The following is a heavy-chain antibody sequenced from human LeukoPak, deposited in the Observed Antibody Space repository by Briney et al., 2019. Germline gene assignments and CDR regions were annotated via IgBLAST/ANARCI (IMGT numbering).Heavy chain of an antibody. D-gene: IGHD6-6*01. CDR2: ISGSGGST. CDR3: ASNPLYSVLSSSSGDQI. Sequence: GGSLRLSCAASGFTFSSYWMSWVRQAPGKGLEWVSAISGSGGSTYYADSVKGRFTISRDNSKNTLYLQMNSLRAEDTAVYYCASNPLYSVLSSSSGDQIWGQGTMVTVSS. V-gene: IGHV3-23*01. CDR1: GFTFSSYW. J-gene: IGHJ3*02.